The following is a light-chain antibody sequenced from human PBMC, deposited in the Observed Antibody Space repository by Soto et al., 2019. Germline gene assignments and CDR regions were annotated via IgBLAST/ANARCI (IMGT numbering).Light chain of an antibody. CDR1: QCISTY. CDR3: QQSYSTTWT. J-gene: IGKJ1*01. CDR2: AAS. V-gene: IGKV1-39*01. Sequence: DIQMTQSPSPLSAAVGDRVTITCRASQCISTYLGWYQQKPGKAPKRLIYAASSLQSGVPSRFSGSGSETDFTLTISSLQPEDFATYSCQQSYSTTWTFGQGTKVDI.